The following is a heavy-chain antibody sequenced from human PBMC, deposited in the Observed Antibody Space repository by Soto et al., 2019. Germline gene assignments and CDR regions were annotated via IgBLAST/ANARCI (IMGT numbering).Heavy chain of an antibody. CDR1: GFTFRNYA. CDR2: ISGSGSTT. V-gene: IGHV3-23*01. CDR3: AKDRSSTSCYAFDY. J-gene: IGHJ4*02. Sequence: GGSLRLSCAASGFTFRNYAMSWARQAPGKGLEWVSAISGSGSTTHYADSVKGRFTISRDNSKNTLYLQMNSLRVEDTAVYYCAKDRSSTSCYAFDYWGQGSLVTVS. D-gene: IGHD2-2*01.